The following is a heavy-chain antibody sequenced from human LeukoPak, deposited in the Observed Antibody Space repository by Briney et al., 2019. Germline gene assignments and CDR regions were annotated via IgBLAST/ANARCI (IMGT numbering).Heavy chain of an antibody. Sequence: KPSETLSLTCTVSGGSISSSSYYWGWIRQPPGKGLEWIGSIYYSGSTYYNPSLKSRVTISVDTSKNQFSLKLSSVTAADTAVYYCARYGRVVQWLVLGPLDYWGQGTLVTVSS. CDR3: ARYGRVVQWLVLGPLDY. CDR2: IYYSGST. V-gene: IGHV4-39*01. J-gene: IGHJ4*02. D-gene: IGHD6-19*01. CDR1: GGSISSSSYY.